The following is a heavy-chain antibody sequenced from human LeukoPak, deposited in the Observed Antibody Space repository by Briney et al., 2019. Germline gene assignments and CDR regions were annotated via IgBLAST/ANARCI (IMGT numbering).Heavy chain of an antibody. D-gene: IGHD3-10*01. Sequence: ASVKVSYKASGYTFTSYYMHWARQAPGQGLEWVGIINPSGGSTSYAQKFQGRVTMTRDTSTSTVYMELSSLRSEDTAVYYCARAGDYGSGSYYNEFDYWSQGTLVTVSS. CDR2: INPSGGST. V-gene: IGHV1-46*01. CDR3: ARAGDYGSGSYYNEFDY. J-gene: IGHJ4*02. CDR1: GYTFTSYY.